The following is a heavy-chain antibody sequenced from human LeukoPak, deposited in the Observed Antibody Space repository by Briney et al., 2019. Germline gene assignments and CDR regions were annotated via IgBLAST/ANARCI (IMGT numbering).Heavy chain of an antibody. Sequence: GGSLRLSCAASGFTFSRHWMYWVRQAPGKGLEWVAVISYDGSNKYYADSVKGRFTISRDNSKNTLYLQMNSLRAEDTAVYYCAKVGATPHARYYYYYYGMDVWGQGTTVTVSS. CDR2: ISYDGSNK. CDR3: AKVGATPHARYYYYYYGMDV. CDR1: GFTFSRHW. D-gene: IGHD1-26*01. J-gene: IGHJ6*02. V-gene: IGHV3-30*18.